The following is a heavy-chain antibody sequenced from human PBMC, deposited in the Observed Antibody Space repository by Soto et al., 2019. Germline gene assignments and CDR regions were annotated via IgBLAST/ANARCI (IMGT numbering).Heavy chain of an antibody. J-gene: IGHJ4*02. CDR2: ISGSGGST. CDR1: GFTFSSHA. Sequence: EVQLLESGGGLVQPGGSLRLSCAASGFTFSSHAMIWVRQAPGKGLEWVSSISGSGGSTDYADSVKGRFTISRDNSKNRLYLQMNSLRAEDTAIYYCATGITVPGPFDYWGQGTLVTVSS. D-gene: IGHD6-19*01. V-gene: IGHV3-23*01. CDR3: ATGITVPGPFDY.